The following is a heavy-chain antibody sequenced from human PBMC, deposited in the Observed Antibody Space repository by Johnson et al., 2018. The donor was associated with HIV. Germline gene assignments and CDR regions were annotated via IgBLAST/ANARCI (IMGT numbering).Heavy chain of an antibody. V-gene: IGHV3-7*01. CDR2: INHDVSAI. Sequence: VQLVESGGDLVQPGDSLRLSCVGSGFTFSHNWMSWVRQAPGKGPEWVANINHDVSAIQYADSVKGRLTISRDNAKNSLYLQMNSLRAEDTAVYYCARVRWLQLGAFDIWGHGTMVTVSS. J-gene: IGHJ3*02. CDR1: GFTFSHNW. CDR3: ARVRWLQLGAFDI. D-gene: IGHD5-24*01.